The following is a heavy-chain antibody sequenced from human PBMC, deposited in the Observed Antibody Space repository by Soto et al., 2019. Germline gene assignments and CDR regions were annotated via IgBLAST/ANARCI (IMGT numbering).Heavy chain of an antibody. J-gene: IGHJ6*02. Sequence: QVQLQESGPGLVKPSGTLSLTCAVSGGSISSSNWWSWVRQPPGKGLEWIGEIYHSGSTNYNPSLTSRVTISVDTSKNQFSLKLSSVTAADTAVYYCARVCSSPFAYYYGMDVWGQGTTVTVSS. CDR2: IYHSGST. CDR1: GGSISSSNW. V-gene: IGHV4-4*02. D-gene: IGHD6-6*01. CDR3: ARVCSSPFAYYYGMDV.